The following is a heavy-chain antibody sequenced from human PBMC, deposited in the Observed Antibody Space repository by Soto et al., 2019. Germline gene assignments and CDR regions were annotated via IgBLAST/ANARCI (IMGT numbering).Heavy chain of an antibody. CDR1: GKSISKDIW. Sequence: SKTLSLTCVVSGKSISKDIWWNWVRQPPGQGLEWIGEVHHTKAALYNPALRSRVTVSADLFNSKIFLEGKSLVAADTAVYYCARAGSWNLDSWGQGTPVTVSS. CDR2: VHHTKAA. CDR3: ARAGSWNLDS. J-gene: IGHJ4*02. D-gene: IGHD1-1*01. V-gene: IGHV4-4*02.